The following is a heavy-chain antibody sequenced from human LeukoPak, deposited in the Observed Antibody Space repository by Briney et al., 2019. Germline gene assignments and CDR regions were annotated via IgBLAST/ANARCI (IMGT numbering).Heavy chain of an antibody. V-gene: IGHV3-30*18. CDR2: ISYDGSDK. D-gene: IGHD3-16*01. Sequence: GGSLRLSCAASGFTFSSYGMHWVRQAPGKGLEWVAVISYDGSDKYYADSVKGRFTIARDNSKNTLYLQMNSLRAEDTAVYYCAKDALGGVFLDYWGQGTLVTASS. J-gene: IGHJ4*02. CDR3: AKDALGGVFLDY. CDR1: GFTFSSYG.